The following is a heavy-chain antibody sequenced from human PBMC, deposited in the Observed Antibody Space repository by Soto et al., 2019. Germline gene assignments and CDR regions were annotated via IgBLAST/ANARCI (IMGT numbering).Heavy chain of an antibody. D-gene: IGHD3-3*01. CDR2: IYYSGST. CDR1: AGSISSYY. CDR3: ARDRSRITIFGVVSYYFDY. J-gene: IGHJ4*02. V-gene: IGHV4-59*01. Sequence: SETLSLTCTVSAGSISSYYWSWIRQPPGKGLEWIGYIYYSGSTNYNPSLKSRVTISVDTSKNQFSLKLSSVTAADTAVYYCARDRSRITIFGVVSYYFDYWGQGTLVTVSS.